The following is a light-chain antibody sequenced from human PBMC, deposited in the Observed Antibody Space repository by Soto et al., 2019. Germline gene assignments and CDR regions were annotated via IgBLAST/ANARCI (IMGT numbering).Light chain of an antibody. Sequence: QSDLTQPASVSGSPGQSITISCTGTSSDVGGYNYVSWYQQHPGKAPKLMIDEVSNRPSGVSNRFSGSKSGNTASLTISGLQAEDEADYYCSSYTSSSTWVFGGGTKVTVL. CDR2: EVS. J-gene: IGLJ3*02. CDR1: SSDVGGYNY. V-gene: IGLV2-14*01. CDR3: SSYTSSSTWV.